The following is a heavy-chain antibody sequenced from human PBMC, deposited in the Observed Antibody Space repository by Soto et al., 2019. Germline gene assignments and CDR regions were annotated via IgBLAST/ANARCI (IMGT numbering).Heavy chain of an antibody. Sequence: QVQLVQSGAEVKKPGASVKVSCKAFGYTFNAFYMHWVRQAPGQGLEWMGVINPSGDDTSYAQKFQCRVTMTRDTSTSTVYLELSSLRSEDTAVYYCARVALGYDYADVWGQGTTVTVSS. CDR1: GYTFNAFY. CDR2: INPSGDDT. CDR3: ARVALGYDYADV. V-gene: IGHV1-46*02. J-gene: IGHJ6*02. D-gene: IGHD4-17*01.